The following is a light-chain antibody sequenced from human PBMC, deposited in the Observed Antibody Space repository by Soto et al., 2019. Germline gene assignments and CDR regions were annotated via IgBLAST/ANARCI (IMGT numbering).Light chain of an antibody. CDR2: GAS. V-gene: IGKV3-15*01. CDR1: QSVNSN. CDR3: QQYDDWPRT. Sequence: EEVMTRSPATLSMTPGERATLSCRASQSVNSNLAWYQQKPGQTPRLLIFGASTRAAGIPARFSGSGSGTDFTLTISSLQSEDFAFYYCQQYDDWPRTFGQGTKVDIK. J-gene: IGKJ1*01.